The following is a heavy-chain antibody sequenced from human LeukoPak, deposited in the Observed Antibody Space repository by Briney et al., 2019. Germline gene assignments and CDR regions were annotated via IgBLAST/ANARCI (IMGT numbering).Heavy chain of an antibody. CDR3: ARDSGSYSPTYYYYYGMDV. J-gene: IGHJ6*02. D-gene: IGHD1-26*01. CDR1: GGSVSSGSYY. Sequence: SETLSLTCTVSGGSVSSGSYYWSWIRQPPGKGLEWIGYLYYSGSTNYNPSLKSRVTISVDTSKNQFSLKLSSVTAADTAVYYCARDSGSYSPTYYYYYGMDVWGQGTTVTVSS. CDR2: LYYSGST. V-gene: IGHV4-61*01.